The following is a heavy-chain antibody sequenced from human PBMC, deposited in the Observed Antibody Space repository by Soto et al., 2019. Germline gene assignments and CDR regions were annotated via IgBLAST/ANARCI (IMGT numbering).Heavy chain of an antibody. CDR3: EKDLDLVAY. CDR2: INHSGST. Sequence: SENLSLTCAVYGGSFSGYYWNWIRQPPGKGLEWIGEINHSGSTNYNPSLKSRVTISVDTSKNQFSLKLSSVTAADTAVYYCEKDLDLVAYWGQGTLVTVSS. J-gene: IGHJ4*02. V-gene: IGHV4-34*01. CDR1: GGSFSGYY. D-gene: IGHD2-2*01.